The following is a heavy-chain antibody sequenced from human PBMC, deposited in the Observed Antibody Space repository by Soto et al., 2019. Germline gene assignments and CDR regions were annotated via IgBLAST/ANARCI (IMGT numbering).Heavy chain of an antibody. CDR2: IYSGGST. J-gene: IGHJ4*02. D-gene: IGHD3-10*01. CDR1: GFTVSSNY. V-gene: IGHV3-66*02. Sequence: GGSLRLSWAASGFTVSSNYMIWVRQAPGKGLEWVSVIYSGGSTYYADYLDSVKGRFTISRDNSKNTLYLEMTSLRAEDTAVYYCVKQSGSGSYYKVGSGGHFDSWGQGTLVTVSS. CDR3: VKQSGSGSYYKVGSGGHFDS.